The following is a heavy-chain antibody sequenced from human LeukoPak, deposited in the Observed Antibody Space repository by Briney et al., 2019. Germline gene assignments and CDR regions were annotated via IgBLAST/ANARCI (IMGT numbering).Heavy chain of an antibody. D-gene: IGHD6-19*01. V-gene: IGHV4-4*07. CDR2: IYKSGST. CDR3: ARGGSSGWLDY. Sequence: PSETLSLTCTVSGGSIGWDYWSWIRQSAGKGLEWIGRIYKSGSTNYNPSFRSRVTMSVDTSKNQFSPNVTSVTAADTAVYYCARGGSSGWLDYWGQGTLVTVSS. J-gene: IGHJ4*02. CDR1: GGSIGWDY.